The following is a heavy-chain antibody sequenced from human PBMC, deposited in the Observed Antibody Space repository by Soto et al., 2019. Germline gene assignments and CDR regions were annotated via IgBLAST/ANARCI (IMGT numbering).Heavy chain of an antibody. D-gene: IGHD3-10*01. Sequence: AQLVESGGGLVQPGGSLTLSCTASEITLNIYWMHWIRQAPGKGLVWVSRINPESTTLTYADSVTGRFTISRDSAKNTLYLQMNGLSAEDTAIYYCTKDTFGAGDSWGQGTLVTVSS. J-gene: IGHJ4*02. CDR3: TKDTFGAGDS. CDR2: INPESTTL. CDR1: EITLNIYW. V-gene: IGHV3-74*01.